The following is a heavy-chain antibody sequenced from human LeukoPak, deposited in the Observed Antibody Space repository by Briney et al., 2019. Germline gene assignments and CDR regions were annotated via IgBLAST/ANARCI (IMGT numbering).Heavy chain of an antibody. V-gene: IGHV4-61*08. CDR2: IYYSGST. D-gene: IGHD3-10*01. J-gene: IGHJ4*02. Sequence: SETLSLTCTVSGDSISSGDYYWSWIRQPPGKGLEWIGYIYYSGSTNYNPSLKSRVTISVDTSKNRFSLKLSSVTAADTAVYYCARVTREFGVDYWGQGTLVTVSS. CDR3: ARVTREFGVDY. CDR1: GDSISSGDYY.